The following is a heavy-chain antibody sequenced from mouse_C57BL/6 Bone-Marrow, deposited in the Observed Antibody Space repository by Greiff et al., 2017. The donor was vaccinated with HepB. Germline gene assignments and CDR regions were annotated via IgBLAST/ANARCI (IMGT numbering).Heavy chain of an antibody. CDR3: ARPYYYGSSYYAMDY. V-gene: IGHV1-75*01. Sequence: VQGVESGPELVKPGASVKISCKASGYTFTDYYINWVKQRPGQGLEWIGWIFPGSGSTYYNEKFKGKATLTVDKSSSTAYMLLSSLTSEDSAVYFCARPYYYGSSYYAMDYWGQGTSVTVSS. CDR2: IFPGSGST. D-gene: IGHD1-1*01. J-gene: IGHJ4*01. CDR1: GYTFTDYY.